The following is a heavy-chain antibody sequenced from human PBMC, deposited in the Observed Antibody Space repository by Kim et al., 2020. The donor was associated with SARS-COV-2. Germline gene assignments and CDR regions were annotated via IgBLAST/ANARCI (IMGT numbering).Heavy chain of an antibody. CDR3: AKGERITMIVVVTLLDF. CDR1: GFTFSSYA. Sequence: GGSLRLSCAASGFTFSSYAMSWVRQAPGKGLEWVSASSGSGGSTYYADSVKGRFTISRDNSKNTLYLQMNSLRAEDTAVYYCAKGERITMIVVVTLLDFWGQGTLVTVSS. D-gene: IGHD3-22*01. J-gene: IGHJ4*01. CDR2: SSGSGGST. V-gene: IGHV3-23*01.